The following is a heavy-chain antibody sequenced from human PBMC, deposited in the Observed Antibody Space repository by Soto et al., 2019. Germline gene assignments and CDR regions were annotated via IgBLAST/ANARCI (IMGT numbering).Heavy chain of an antibody. D-gene: IGHD3-10*01. CDR3: ARDKAGRRFGELLGGMDV. J-gene: IGHJ6*02. CDR1: GGTFSSNA. V-gene: IGHV1-69*13. CDR2: IIPIFGTA. Sequence: ASVKVSCKASGGTFSSNAISWVRQAPGQGLEWMGGIIPIFGTANYAQKFQGRVTITADESTSTAYMELSSLRSEDTAVYYCARDKAGRRFGELLGGMDVWGQGTTVTVSS.